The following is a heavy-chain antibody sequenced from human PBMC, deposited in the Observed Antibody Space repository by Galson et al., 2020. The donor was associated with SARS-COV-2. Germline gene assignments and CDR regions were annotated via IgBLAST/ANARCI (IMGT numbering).Heavy chain of an antibody. CDR2: IFHNGAA. CDR1: GGSIDRPENY. J-gene: IGHJ2*01. D-gene: IGHD4-17*01. Sequence: SETLSLTCTVSGGSIDRPENYWAWIRQPPGTGLEYLGSIFHNGAAYYHPSLKSRLTISLDTSKDEFYLRLNSVTAADTAVYYCATIPIYGIYWYFDIWGRGTLVTVSS. V-gene: IGHV4-30-4*08. CDR3: ATIPIYGIYWYFDI.